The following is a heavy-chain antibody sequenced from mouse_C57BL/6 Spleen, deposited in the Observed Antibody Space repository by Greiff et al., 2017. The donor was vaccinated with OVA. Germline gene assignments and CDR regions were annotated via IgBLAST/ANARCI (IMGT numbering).Heavy chain of an antibody. CDR2: IWSGGST. CDR1: GFSLTSYG. D-gene: IGHD1-1*01. CDR3: ARNKATVVGAMDY. Sequence: QVHVKQSGPGLVQPSQSLSITCTVSGFSLTSYGVHWVRQSPGKGLEWLGVIWSGGSTDYNAAFISRLSISKDNSKSQVFFKMNSLQADDTAIYYCARNKATVVGAMDYWGQGTSVTVSS. V-gene: IGHV2-2*01. J-gene: IGHJ4*01.